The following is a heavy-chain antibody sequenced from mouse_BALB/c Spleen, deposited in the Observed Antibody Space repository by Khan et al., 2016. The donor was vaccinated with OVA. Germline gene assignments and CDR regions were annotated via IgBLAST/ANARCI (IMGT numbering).Heavy chain of an antibody. CDR1: GYTFTDFA. J-gene: IGHJ3*01. D-gene: IGHD1-1*02. CDR2: ISTYYGDA. V-gene: IGHV1S137*01. Sequence: QVQLQQSGAELVRPGVSVKISCKGSGYTFTDFAMHWMKQSHAKSLEWLGVISTYYGDADYNHKFRDKATMTVDKSSSTAYMELAGLTSENSAIYCYVRGRGRSRFAYWGQGTLVTVSA. CDR3: VRGRGRSRFAY.